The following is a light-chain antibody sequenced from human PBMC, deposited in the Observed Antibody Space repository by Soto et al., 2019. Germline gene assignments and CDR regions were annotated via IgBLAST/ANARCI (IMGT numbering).Light chain of an antibody. CDR1: SSDVGSYNL. CDR2: EDT. V-gene: IGLV2-23*01. Sequence: QCALTQPASVSGSPGQSITISCTGTSSDVGSYNLVSWYQQHPGKAPKLMIYEDTKRPSGVSNRFSGSKSGNTASLTISGLQAEDEADYYCCSYAGSSTSVVFGGGTKVTVL. CDR3: CSYAGSSTSVV. J-gene: IGLJ2*01.